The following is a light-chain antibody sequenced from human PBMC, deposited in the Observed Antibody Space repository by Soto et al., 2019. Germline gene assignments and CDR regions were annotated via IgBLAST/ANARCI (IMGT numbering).Light chain of an antibody. Sequence: DIQLTQSPSFLSASVGDRVSITCRASQGITSFLAWYQQIPGKAPKLLSYTASTLQSGVPPRFSGSGSGTEFTLTISSLQPEDFGTYYCQQLNSYPLTFGGGTRVAIK. J-gene: IGKJ4*02. CDR2: TAS. CDR3: QQLNSYPLT. CDR1: QGITSF. V-gene: IGKV1-9*01.